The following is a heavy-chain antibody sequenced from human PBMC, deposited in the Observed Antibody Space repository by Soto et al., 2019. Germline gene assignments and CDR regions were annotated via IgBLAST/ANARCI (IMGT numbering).Heavy chain of an antibody. CDR2: INPNSGGT. D-gene: IGHD5-18*01. CDR1: GYTFTGYY. CDR3: AREYSYGSGWFDP. J-gene: IGHJ5*02. Sequence: VASVKVSCKASGYTFTGYYMHWVRQAPGQGLEWMGWINPNSGGTNYAQKFQGRVTMTRDTSISTAYMELSRLRSDDTAVYYCAREYSYGSGWFDPWGQGTLVTVSS. V-gene: IGHV1-2*02.